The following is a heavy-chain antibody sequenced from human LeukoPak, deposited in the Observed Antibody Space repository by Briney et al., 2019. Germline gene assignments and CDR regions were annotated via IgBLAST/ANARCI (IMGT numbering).Heavy chain of an antibody. CDR2: IDTSGSYI. J-gene: IGHJ3*02. CDR3: ARGRSITLLRGVAMSDGFDI. CDR1: GFTSSDYY. Sequence: GGSLRLSCAVSGFTSSDYYMSWIRQAPGKGLEWVSFIDTSGSYIYYGDSLKGRVTISRDNAKNSVYLQMNGLRAEDTAVYYCARGRSITLLRGVAMSDGFDIWGQGAMVTVSS. D-gene: IGHD3-10*01. V-gene: IGHV3-11*04.